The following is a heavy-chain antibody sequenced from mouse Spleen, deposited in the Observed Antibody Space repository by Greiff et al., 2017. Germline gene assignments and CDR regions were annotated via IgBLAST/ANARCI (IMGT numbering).Heavy chain of an antibody. V-gene: IGHV1-14*01. D-gene: IGHD1-1*01. Sequence: EVKLMESGPELVKPGASVKMSCKASGYTFTSYVMHWVKQKPGQGLEWIGYINPYNDGTKYNEKFKGKATLTSDKSSSTAYMELSSLTSEDSAVYYCARSWDYGSSFDYWGQGTTLTVSS. J-gene: IGHJ2*01. CDR3: ARSWDYGSSFDY. CDR1: GYTFTSYV. CDR2: INPYNDGT.